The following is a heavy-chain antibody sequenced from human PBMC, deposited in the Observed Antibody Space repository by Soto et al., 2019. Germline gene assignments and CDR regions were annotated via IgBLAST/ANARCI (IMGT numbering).Heavy chain of an antibody. J-gene: IGHJ6*02. CDR2: ISGSGDIT. CDR3: ARGLRFLEWLPDYYYYGMDV. Sequence: GGSLRLSCAASGLTFSTYAMSWVRQAPGKGLEWVSAISGSGDITYYADSVKGRFTVSRDNSKNTLYLQMHSLRADDTAVYYCARGLRFLEWLPDYYYYGMDVWGQGTTVTVSS. V-gene: IGHV3-23*01. D-gene: IGHD3-3*01. CDR1: GLTFSTYA.